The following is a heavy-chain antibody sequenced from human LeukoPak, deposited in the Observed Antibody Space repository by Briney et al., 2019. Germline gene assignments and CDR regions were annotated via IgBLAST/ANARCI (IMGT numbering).Heavy chain of an antibody. CDR3: ARGEYYYDSSGYPYY. CDR1: GFTFSTYG. D-gene: IGHD3-22*01. Sequence: GGSLRLSCAASGFTFSTYGMHWVRQAPGKGLERVAVIWYDGSTKYYADSVKGRFTISRDNSKNTLYLQMDSLRAEDTAVYYCARGEYYYDSSGYPYYWGQGTLVTVSS. V-gene: IGHV3-33*01. J-gene: IGHJ4*02. CDR2: IWYDGSTK.